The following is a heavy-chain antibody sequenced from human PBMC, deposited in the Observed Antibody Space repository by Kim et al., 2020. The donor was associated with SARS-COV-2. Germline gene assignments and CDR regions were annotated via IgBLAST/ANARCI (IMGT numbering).Heavy chain of an antibody. CDR2: INHSGST. CDR3: ARGLNRITIFGVVIRSHYGMDV. Sequence: SETLSLTCAVYGGSFSGYYWSWIRQPPGKGLEWIGEINHSGSTNYNPSLKSRVTISVDTSKNQFSLKLSSVTAADTAVYYCARGLNRITIFGVVIRSHYGMDVWGQGTTVTVSS. V-gene: IGHV4-34*01. D-gene: IGHD3-3*01. J-gene: IGHJ6*02. CDR1: GGSFSGYY.